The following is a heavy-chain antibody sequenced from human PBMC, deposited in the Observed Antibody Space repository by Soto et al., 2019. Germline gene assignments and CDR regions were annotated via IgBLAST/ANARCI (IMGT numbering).Heavy chain of an antibody. CDR2: IYYSGST. D-gene: IGHD1-26*01. CDR1: GGSISSYY. CDR3: ARRYCGILDY. Sequence: PSETLSLTCTVSGGSISSYYWTWIRQPPGKGLEWIGYIYYSGSTNYNPSLKSRVTISVDTSKNQFSLKLSSVTAADTAVYYCARRYCGILDYWGQGTLVTVSS. J-gene: IGHJ4*02. V-gene: IGHV4-59*08.